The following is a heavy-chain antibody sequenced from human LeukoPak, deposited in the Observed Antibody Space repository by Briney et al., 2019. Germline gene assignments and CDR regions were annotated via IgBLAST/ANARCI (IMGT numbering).Heavy chain of an antibody. J-gene: IGHJ6*02. V-gene: IGHV4-34*01. CDR2: INHSGST. Sequence: PSETLSLTCAVYGGSFSGYYWSWIRQPPGKGLEWIGEINHSGSTNYNPSLKSRVTISVDTSENQFSLKLSSVTAADTAVYYCARADGGVLRFLEWLFNGMDVWGQGTTVTVSS. CDR1: GGSFSGYY. D-gene: IGHD3-3*01. CDR3: ARADGGVLRFLEWLFNGMDV.